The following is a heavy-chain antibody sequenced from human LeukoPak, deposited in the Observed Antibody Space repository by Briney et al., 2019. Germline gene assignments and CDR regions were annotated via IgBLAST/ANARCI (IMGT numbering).Heavy chain of an antibody. CDR2: INPSGGST. V-gene: IGHV1-46*01. CDR1: GYTFTSYY. D-gene: IGHD3-22*01. Sequence: ASVKVSCKASGYTFTSYYMHWVRQAPGQGLEWMGIINPSGGSTSYAQKFQGRVTITADESTSTAYMELSSLRSEDTAVYYCAREGTRYDSSGYYYDGNYFDYWGQGTLVTVSS. CDR3: AREGTRYDSSGYYYDGNYFDY. J-gene: IGHJ4*02.